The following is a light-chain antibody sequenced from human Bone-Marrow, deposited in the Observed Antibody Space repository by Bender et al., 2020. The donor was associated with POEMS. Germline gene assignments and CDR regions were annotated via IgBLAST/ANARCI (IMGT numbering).Light chain of an antibody. CDR1: DLGDKY. CDR3: QAWDTYYVI. Sequence: SYEVTQPPSVSVSPGQTAIITCSGDDLGDKYVAWYQQKPGQSPVLVIYQDTKRPSGIPERFSGSNSGNTATLTISGTQAMDEADYYCQAWDTYYVIFGGGTKLTVL. V-gene: IGLV3-1*01. CDR2: QDT. J-gene: IGLJ2*01.